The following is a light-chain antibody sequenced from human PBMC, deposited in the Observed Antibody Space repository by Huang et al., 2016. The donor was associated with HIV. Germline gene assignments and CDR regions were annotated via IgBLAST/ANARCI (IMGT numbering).Light chain of an antibody. CDR3: QQYYSTPPT. CDR1: QSVLYSSNNKNY. V-gene: IGKV4-1*01. Sequence: IVMTQSPDSLAVSLGERATINCKSSQSVLYSSNNKNYLAWYQQKPGQPSKLLIYWASSRESGVPDRFSGSGSGTDFTLTISSLQAEDVAVYYCQQYYSTPPTFGQGTKVEIK. J-gene: IGKJ1*01. CDR2: WAS.